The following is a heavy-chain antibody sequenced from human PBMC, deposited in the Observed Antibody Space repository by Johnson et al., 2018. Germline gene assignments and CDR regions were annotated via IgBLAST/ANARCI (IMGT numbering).Heavy chain of an antibody. V-gene: IGHV5-51*01. CDR1: GYTFTNYW. Sequence: EVQLVQSGGALVQPGGYLRLSCAASGYTFTNYWIGWVRQMPGKGLEWMGIIYHADSDTTYSPSFQGQVTISADKSISTAYLQWSSLKASDTAMYYCARPVEDSSGYYHPGWFDYWGQGTLVTVSS. D-gene: IGHD3-22*01. CDR2: IYHADSDT. J-gene: IGHJ4*02. CDR3: ARPVEDSSGYYHPGWFDY.